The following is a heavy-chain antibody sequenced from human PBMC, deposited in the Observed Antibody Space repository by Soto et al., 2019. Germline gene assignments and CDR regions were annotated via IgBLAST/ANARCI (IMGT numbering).Heavy chain of an antibody. D-gene: IGHD5-18*01. Sequence: EVQLLESGGGLVQPGGSLRLSCAASGFIFSSSAMTWVRQAPGKGLEWVSGLSAGGTATYYADSVKGRFTISRDNSKNTLYLQVNSLRVEDTGLYYCGRAVGGSSYAYLPADWGHGTLVTVSS. CDR1: GFIFSSSA. CDR2: LSAGGTAT. CDR3: GRAVGGSSYAYLPAD. J-gene: IGHJ4*01. V-gene: IGHV3-23*01.